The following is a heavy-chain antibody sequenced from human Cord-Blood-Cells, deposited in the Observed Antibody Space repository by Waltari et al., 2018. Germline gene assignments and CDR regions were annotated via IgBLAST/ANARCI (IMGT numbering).Heavy chain of an antibody. CDR1: GGFFSGYY. Sequence: QVQLQQWGAGLLKPSETLSLTCAVYGGFFSGYYWSWIRQPPGKGLEWIGEINHSGSTNYNPSLKSRVTISVDTSKNQFSLKLSSVTAADTAVYYCAREEVVGATPIDYWGQGTLVTVSS. D-gene: IGHD1-26*01. V-gene: IGHV4-34*01. CDR3: AREEVVGATPIDY. CDR2: INHSGST. J-gene: IGHJ4*02.